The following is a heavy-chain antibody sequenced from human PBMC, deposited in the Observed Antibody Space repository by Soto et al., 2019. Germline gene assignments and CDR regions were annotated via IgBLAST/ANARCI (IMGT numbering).Heavy chain of an antibody. CDR1: GFSLSTSGVG. CDR2: IYWDGDK. Sequence: QITLKESGPTLVKPTQTLTLTCTFSGFSLSTSGVGVGWIRQPPGKALEWLALIYWDGDKRYSPSLKSRLTNTKDTSKNQVVLTMTNMDPVDTATYYCAPYHHCSGGSCNDWFDPWGQGTLVTVSS. CDR3: APYHHCSGGSCNDWFDP. V-gene: IGHV2-5*02. D-gene: IGHD2-15*01. J-gene: IGHJ5*02.